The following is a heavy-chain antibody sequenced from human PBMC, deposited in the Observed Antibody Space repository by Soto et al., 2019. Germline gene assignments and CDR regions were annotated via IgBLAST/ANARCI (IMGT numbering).Heavy chain of an antibody. D-gene: IGHD3-16*02. CDR2: IYSSGTT. J-gene: IGHJ5*02. Sequence: QVQLQESGPGLVKPSQTLSLSCSISGGSITSANYYWTWIRLFPGKGLEWIGYIYSSGTTHYNPTLRSRATISLDTTNNQFSLEVKSATAADTAVYYCARMGLHLGELSRNWFDPWGQGSLVTVSS. CDR3: ARMGLHLGELSRNWFDP. CDR1: GGSITSANYY. V-gene: IGHV4-31*03.